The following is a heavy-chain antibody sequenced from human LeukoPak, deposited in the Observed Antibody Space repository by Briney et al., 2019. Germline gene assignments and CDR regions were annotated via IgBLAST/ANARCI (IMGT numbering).Heavy chain of an antibody. CDR1: GYSFTSYW. Sequence: GESLKISCKGSGYSFTSYWIGWVRQMPGKGLEWMGIIYPGDSDTRYSPSFQGQVTTSADKSISTAYLQWSSLKASDTAMYYCARTNMVRGVTNYFDYWGQGTLVTVSS. J-gene: IGHJ4*02. V-gene: IGHV5-51*01. CDR3: ARTNMVRGVTNYFDY. D-gene: IGHD3-10*01. CDR2: IYPGDSDT.